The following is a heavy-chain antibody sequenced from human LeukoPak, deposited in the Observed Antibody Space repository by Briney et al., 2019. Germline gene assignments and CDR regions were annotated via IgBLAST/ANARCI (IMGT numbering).Heavy chain of an antibody. J-gene: IGHJ4*02. Sequence: QPGGSLRLSCAASGFTFSRYWMHWVRQAPGKGLVWVSCIKSDGSSTSIADSARGRFTISRDNAKNTVYLQMNSLRAEDTAVYYCVRDNRSYNFDYWGQGTLVTVSS. CDR1: GFTFSRYW. CDR3: VRDNRSYNFDY. V-gene: IGHV3-74*01. CDR2: IKSDGSST. D-gene: IGHD1-26*01.